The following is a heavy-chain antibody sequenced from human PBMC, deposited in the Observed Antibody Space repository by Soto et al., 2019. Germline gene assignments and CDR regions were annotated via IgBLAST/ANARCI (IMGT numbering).Heavy chain of an antibody. CDR3: XXSSGXYXXXFDY. CDR2: ISSSGNYA. Sequence: QVQLVXSGGGLVKPXXSLXLXCAASGFTFSDYYMSWIRQAPGKGLEWISYISSSGNYADYADXXKXXXXXXXXXXXXXXXXXXXXXXXXXXXXXXXXXSSGXYXXXFDYWGQGXLV. J-gene: IGHJ4*02. D-gene: IGHD3-10*01. CDR1: GFTFSDYY. V-gene: IGHV3-11*05.